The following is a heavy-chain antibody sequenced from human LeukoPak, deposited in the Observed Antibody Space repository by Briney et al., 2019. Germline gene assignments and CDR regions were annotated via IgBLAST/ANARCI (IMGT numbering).Heavy chain of an antibody. D-gene: IGHD3-22*01. CDR3: ARGASEYYYDSSGSELGY. CDR2: IKEDGSEK. J-gene: IGHJ4*02. V-gene: IGHV3-7*01. Sequence: PGGSLRLSCVASGFTFSYDWMSWVRQAPGKGLEWVANIKEDGSEKYYVDSVKGRFTISRDNAKNSLYLQMNSLRAEDSAVYYCARGASEYYYDSSGSELGYWGQGTLVTVSS. CDR1: GFTFSYDW.